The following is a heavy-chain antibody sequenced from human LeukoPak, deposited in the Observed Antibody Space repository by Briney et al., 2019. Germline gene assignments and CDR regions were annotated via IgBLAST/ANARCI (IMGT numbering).Heavy chain of an antibody. CDR3: ARDRAGNPKYPYYYYGMDV. J-gene: IGHJ6*02. CDR2: IYYSGST. Sequence: SETLSLTCTVSGVSISSYYWSWIRQPPGKGLEWIGYIYYSGSTNYNPSLKSRVTISVDTSKNPFSLKLSSVTAADTAVYYCARDRAGNPKYPYYYYGMDVWGQGTTVTVSS. D-gene: IGHD4-23*01. CDR1: GVSISSYY. V-gene: IGHV4-59*01.